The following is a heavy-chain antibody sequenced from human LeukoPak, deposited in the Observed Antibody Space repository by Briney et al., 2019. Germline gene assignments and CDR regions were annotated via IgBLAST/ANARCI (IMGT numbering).Heavy chain of an antibody. Sequence: GGSLRLSCAASGFTLSSYAMHWVRQAPGNGLEWVAVISYDGSNIYYADSVKGRLTISRDNSKNTLYLQMNSLRPEDTAVFYCARDNRAGSSGDWTYYFDYWGQGTLVTVSS. CDR2: ISYDGSNI. D-gene: IGHD2-21*02. CDR1: GFTLSSYA. V-gene: IGHV3-30-3*01. J-gene: IGHJ4*02. CDR3: ARDNRAGSSGDWTYYFDY.